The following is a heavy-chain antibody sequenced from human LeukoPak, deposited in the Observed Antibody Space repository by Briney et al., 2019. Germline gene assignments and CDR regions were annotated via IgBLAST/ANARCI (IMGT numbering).Heavy chain of an antibody. CDR1: GFTFSSYA. CDR3: AKMFVGGPREDY. V-gene: IGHV3-23*01. CDR2: VSGSGGST. Sequence: GGSLRLSCAASGFTFSSYAMSWVRQATGKGLEGVSDVSGSGGSTYYADSVKGRFTISRDNSKNTLYLQMTSLRAEDTAVYYCAKMFVGGPREDYWGQGTLVTVSS. J-gene: IGHJ4*02. D-gene: IGHD2-15*01.